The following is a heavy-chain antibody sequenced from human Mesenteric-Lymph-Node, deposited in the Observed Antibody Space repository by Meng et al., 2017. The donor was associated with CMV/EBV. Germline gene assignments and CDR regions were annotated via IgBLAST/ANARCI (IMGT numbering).Heavy chain of an antibody. CDR1: GYTFTGYY. D-gene: IGHD3-3*01. CDR3: ARDLPLGYDFWSGYYRGRTYYYGMDV. V-gene: IGHV1-2*02. Sequence: ASVKVSCKASGYTFTGYYMHWVRQAPGQGLEWMGWINPNSGGTNYAQKFQGRVTMTRDTSISTAYMELSRLRSDDTAVYYCARDLPLGYDFWSGYYRGRTYYYGMDVWGQGTTVTV. CDR2: INPNSGGT. J-gene: IGHJ6*02.